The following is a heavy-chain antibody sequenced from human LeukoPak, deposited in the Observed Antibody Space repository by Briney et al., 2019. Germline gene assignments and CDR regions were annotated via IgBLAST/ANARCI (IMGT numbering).Heavy chain of an antibody. Sequence: KPSETLSLTCTVSGGSISSSSYYWGWIRQPPGKGLEWIGSIYYSGSTYYNPSLKSRVTISVDTSKNQFSLKLSSVTAADTAVYYCARDSSVYSSSWGWFDPWGQGTLVTVSS. CDR3: ARDSSVYSSSWGWFDP. CDR2: IYYSGST. D-gene: IGHD6-13*01. J-gene: IGHJ5*02. V-gene: IGHV4-39*07. CDR1: GGSISSSSYY.